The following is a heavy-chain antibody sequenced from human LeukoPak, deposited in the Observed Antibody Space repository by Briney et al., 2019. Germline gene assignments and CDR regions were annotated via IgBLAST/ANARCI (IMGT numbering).Heavy chain of an antibody. CDR1: GFTFSNYA. V-gene: IGHV3-23*01. D-gene: IGHD2-2*01. J-gene: IGHJ4*02. CDR3: AKVGCSTTSCYAGDDY. Sequence: GGSLRLSCAASGFTFSNYAMSWVRQAPGKGLEWVSTISADGRTTYYADSVKGRFTVSREYSKNTLYLHLSSQRAEDTAVYHCAKVGCSTTSCYAGDDYWGQGTLVIISS. CDR2: ISADGRTT.